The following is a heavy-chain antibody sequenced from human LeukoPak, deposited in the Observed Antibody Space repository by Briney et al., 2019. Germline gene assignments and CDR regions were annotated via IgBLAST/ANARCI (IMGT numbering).Heavy chain of an antibody. J-gene: IGHJ4*02. CDR2: ISDDGNNK. CDR1: GFTFSSYG. V-gene: IGHV3-30*18. CDR3: AKDRSRSGWYYFDY. D-gene: IGHD6-19*01. Sequence: QPGGSLRLSCAASGFTFSSYGMHWVRQAPGNGLEWVAVISDDGNNKYYVDSVKGRFTISRDNSKNTLYLQMNSLRPEDTAVYYCAKDRSRSGWYYFDYWGQGTLVTVSS.